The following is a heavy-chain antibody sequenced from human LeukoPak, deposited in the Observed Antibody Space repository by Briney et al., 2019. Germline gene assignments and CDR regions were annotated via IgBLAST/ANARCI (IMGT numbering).Heavy chain of an antibody. CDR2: FTISGGTT. CDR3: AKAQTNSNTLFDY. CDR1: GFTFSNHA. D-gene: IGHD2/OR15-2a*01. Sequence: PGASLRLSCAASGFTFSNHAMSWVRQAPGKGLEWVSGFTISGGTTYYADSVKGRFTISRDNSKNTLYLQMNSLGDEDTAIYYCAKAQTNSNTLFDYWGQGTLVTVSS. V-gene: IGHV3-23*01. J-gene: IGHJ4*02.